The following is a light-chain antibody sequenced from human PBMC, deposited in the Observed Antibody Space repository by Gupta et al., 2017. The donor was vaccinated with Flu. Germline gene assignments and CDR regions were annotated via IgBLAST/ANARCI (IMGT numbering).Light chain of an antibody. CDR3: QSYGSSNHWV. Sequence: NFLLPQPQLVSQSPGKTVTLTCARSSGNIASNSVQLYQQRPGSAPITVIYEDSKRPSGVADRFSGSIDSSSNAASLTISGLKTEDEADYYCQSYGSSNHWVFGGGTMLTVL. V-gene: IGLV6-57*03. CDR2: EDS. J-gene: IGLJ3*02. CDR1: SGNIASNS.